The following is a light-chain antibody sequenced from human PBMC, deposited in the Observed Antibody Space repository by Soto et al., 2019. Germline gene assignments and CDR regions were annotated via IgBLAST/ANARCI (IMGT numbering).Light chain of an antibody. Sequence: EIVMTQSPATLSVSPGERATLSCRASQSVSSNLAWYQQKPGQAPRLLIYGASTRSTGIPARFSGSGSGTEFTLTISSLRSEDFAVYYCQQYNYWPRYTFCQGTKLEIK. J-gene: IGKJ2*01. V-gene: IGKV3-15*01. CDR3: QQYNYWPRYT. CDR2: GAS. CDR1: QSVSSN.